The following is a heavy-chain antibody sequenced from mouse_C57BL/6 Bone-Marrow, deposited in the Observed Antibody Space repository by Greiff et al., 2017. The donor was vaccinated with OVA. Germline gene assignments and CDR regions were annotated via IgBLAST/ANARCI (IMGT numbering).Heavy chain of an antibody. D-gene: IGHD2-2*01. Sequence: DVKLVESGGGLVKPGGSLKLSCAASGFTFSDYGMHWVRQAPEKGLEWVAYISSGSSTIYYADTVKGRFTISRDNAKNTVFLQMTSLRSEDTAMYYGARVSTMVTSWYFDDWGTGTTVTVSS. V-gene: IGHV5-17*01. CDR2: ISSGSSTI. CDR1: GFTFSDYG. CDR3: ARVSTMVTSWYFDD. J-gene: IGHJ1*03.